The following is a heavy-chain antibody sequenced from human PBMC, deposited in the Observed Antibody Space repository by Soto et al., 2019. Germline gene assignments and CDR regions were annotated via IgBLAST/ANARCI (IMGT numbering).Heavy chain of an antibody. Sequence: GESLKISCKGSGYSFTSYWIGWVRQMPGKGLEGMGIIYPGDSDTRYSPSFQGQVTISADKSISTAYLQWSSLKASDTAMYYCARRTRGDSSGWPNYYYYGMDVWGQGTTVTVSS. D-gene: IGHD6-19*01. CDR2: IYPGDSDT. J-gene: IGHJ6*02. V-gene: IGHV5-51*01. CDR3: ARRTRGDSSGWPNYYYYGMDV. CDR1: GYSFTSYW.